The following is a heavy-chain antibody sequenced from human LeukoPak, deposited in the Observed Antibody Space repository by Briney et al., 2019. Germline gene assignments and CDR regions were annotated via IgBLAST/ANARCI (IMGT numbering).Heavy chain of an antibody. CDR2: INHSGST. CDR3: ARPLGQGNEYGMDV. J-gene: IGHJ6*02. D-gene: IGHD1-1*01. Sequence: PSETLSLTCAVYGGSFNNYYWSWIRQPPGKGLEWIGEINHSGSTNYNPSLKSRVTISVDTSKNQFSLKLTSVTAADTAVYYCARPLGQGNEYGMDVWGQGTTVTVSS. CDR1: GGSFNNYY. V-gene: IGHV4-34*01.